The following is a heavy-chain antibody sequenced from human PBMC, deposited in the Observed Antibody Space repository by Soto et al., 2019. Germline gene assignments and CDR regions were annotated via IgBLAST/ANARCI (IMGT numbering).Heavy chain of an antibody. CDR3: ARIGEYRSSGRDY. V-gene: IGHV2-70*04. CDR1: GFSLSTSGVR. D-gene: IGHD5-18*01. Sequence: SGPTLVNPTQTLTLTCSFSGFSLSTSGVRVTWIRQPPGEALEWLARIDWDDDKFYSTSLKTRLTISKDTSKNQVVLTVTDMDPVDTATYFCARIGEYRSSGRDYWGQGILVTVSS. CDR2: IDWDDDK. J-gene: IGHJ4*02.